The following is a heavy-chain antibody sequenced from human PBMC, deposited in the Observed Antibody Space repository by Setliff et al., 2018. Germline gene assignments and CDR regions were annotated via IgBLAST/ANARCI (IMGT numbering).Heavy chain of an antibody. Sequence: GGSLRLSCAASGFTFSSYWMHWVRQAPGKGLEWVSYISGSGYTIYYADSVKGRFTISRDNSKNTLYLQMNSLRAEDTAVYYCARCGNSGWSGGYYFDYWGQGTLVTV. V-gene: IGHV3-48*01. D-gene: IGHD6-19*01. CDR1: GFTFSSYW. J-gene: IGHJ4*02. CDR2: ISGSGYTI. CDR3: ARCGNSGWSGGYYFDY.